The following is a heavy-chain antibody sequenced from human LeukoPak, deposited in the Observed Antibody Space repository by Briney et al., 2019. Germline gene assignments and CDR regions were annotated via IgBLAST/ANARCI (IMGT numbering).Heavy chain of an antibody. CDR3: ARTITMVRGVIGWFDP. Sequence: ASVKVSCKASGYTFTGYYMHWVRQAPGQGLEWMGWINPNSGGTNYAQKFQGRVTMTRDTSISTAYMELSRLRSDDTAAYYCARTITMVRGVIGWFDPWGQGTLVTVSS. J-gene: IGHJ5*02. V-gene: IGHV1-2*02. D-gene: IGHD3-10*01. CDR1: GYTFTGYY. CDR2: INPNSGGT.